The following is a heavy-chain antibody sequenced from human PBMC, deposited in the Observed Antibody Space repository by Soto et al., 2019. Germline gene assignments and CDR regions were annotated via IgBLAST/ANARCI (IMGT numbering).Heavy chain of an antibody. D-gene: IGHD3-16*01. Sequence: SETLSLTCTVSGGSISSGGYYWSWIRQHPGKSLEWIGYIYYSGSTYYNPSLKSRVTISVDTSKNQFSLKLSSVTAADTAVYHCARSVAYVSDYYYYYGMDVWGQGTTVTVSS. V-gene: IGHV4-31*03. CDR2: IYYSGST. CDR3: ARSVAYVSDYYYYYGMDV. CDR1: GGSISSGGYY. J-gene: IGHJ6*02.